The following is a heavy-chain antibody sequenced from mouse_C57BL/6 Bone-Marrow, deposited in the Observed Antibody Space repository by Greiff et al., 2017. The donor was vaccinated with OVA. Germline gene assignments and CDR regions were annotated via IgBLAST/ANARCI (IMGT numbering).Heavy chain of an antibody. CDR3: ARHGSSYYWYFDV. CDR1: GFSFTSYA. V-gene: IGHV2-9-1*01. Sequence: VQLKESGPGLVAPSQSLSITCTVSGFSFTSYAISWVHQPPGKGPEWLGVIWTGGGTNYNSALKSRLSISKDNTKRQVCLKMNSLQTDDTARYYCARHGSSYYWYFDVWGTGTTVTVSS. J-gene: IGHJ1*03. CDR2: IWTGGGT. D-gene: IGHD1-1*01.